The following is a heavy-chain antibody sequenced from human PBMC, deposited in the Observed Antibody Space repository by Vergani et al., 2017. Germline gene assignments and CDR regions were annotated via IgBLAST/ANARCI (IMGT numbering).Heavy chain of an antibody. V-gene: IGHV4-39*01. Sequence: QLQLLESGPGLVKPSETLSITCTVSGGSILSSSYYWWWIRQPPGKGLEWIGSNYYSGSTYYNTSLKSRVTISVDTSKNQFSLKLSSVTAAVTAVYYCASHIVVVTAHFDFWGRGTLVTVSS. J-gene: IGHJ2*01. CDR2: NYYSGST. CDR3: ASHIVVVTAHFDF. CDR1: GGSILSSSYY. D-gene: IGHD2-21*02.